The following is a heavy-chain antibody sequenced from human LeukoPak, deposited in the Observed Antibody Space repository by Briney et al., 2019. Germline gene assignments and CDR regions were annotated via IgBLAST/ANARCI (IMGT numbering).Heavy chain of an antibody. J-gene: IGHJ4*02. CDR2: ISWNGGSI. D-gene: IGHD3-9*01. V-gene: IGHV3-43*01. CDR3: ARDRALRYFDWSYDY. CDR1: GFTFDDYA. Sequence: GGSLRLSCSASGFTFDDYAMHWVRQAPGKGLEWVSLISWNGGSIYYADSVTGRFTISRDNSKNSLYLQMNTLRPEDTAFYYCARDRALRYFDWSYDYWGQGTLVTVSS.